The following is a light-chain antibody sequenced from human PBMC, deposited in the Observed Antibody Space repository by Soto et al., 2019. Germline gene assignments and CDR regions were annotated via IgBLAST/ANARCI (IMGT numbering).Light chain of an antibody. J-gene: IGLJ1*01. V-gene: IGLV2-11*01. Sequence: QSALTQPRSVSGSPGQSVTFSCIGTSSDIGTYNFVSWYQQYPGKAPKLMIYDVTKRPSGVPDRFSGSKSGTSASLAITGLQAEDEADYYCQSFDGSLSGYVFGTGTKVTVL. CDR3: QSFDGSLSGYV. CDR2: DVT. CDR1: SSDIGTYNF.